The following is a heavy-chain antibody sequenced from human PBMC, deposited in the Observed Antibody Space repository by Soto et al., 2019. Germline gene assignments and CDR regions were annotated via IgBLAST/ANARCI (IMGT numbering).Heavy chain of an antibody. CDR2: INHSGST. V-gene: IGHV4-34*01. Sequence: QVQLQQWGAGLLKPSETLSLTCAVYGGSFSGYYWSWIRQPPGKGLEWIGEINHSGSTNYNPSHKSRVTISVDTSKNQFSLKLSSVTAADTAVYYCARGDLVVVVAATIPYNWFDPWGQGTLVTVSS. D-gene: IGHD2-15*01. CDR3: ARGDLVVVVAATIPYNWFDP. J-gene: IGHJ5*02. CDR1: GGSFSGYY.